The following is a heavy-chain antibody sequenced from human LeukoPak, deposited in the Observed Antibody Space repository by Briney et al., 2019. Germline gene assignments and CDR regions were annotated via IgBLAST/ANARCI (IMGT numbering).Heavy chain of an antibody. D-gene: IGHD3-10*01. CDR3: AKERDPIHLWFGESPLDY. CDR1: GFTFSSYG. J-gene: IGHJ4*02. CDR2: ISYDGSNK. V-gene: IGHV3-30*18. Sequence: GGSLRLSFAASGFTFSSYGMHWVRQAPGKGLEWVAVISYDGSNKYYADSVKGRFTISRDNSKNTLYMQMNSLRAEDTAVYYCAKERDPIHLWFGESPLDYWGQGTLVTVSS.